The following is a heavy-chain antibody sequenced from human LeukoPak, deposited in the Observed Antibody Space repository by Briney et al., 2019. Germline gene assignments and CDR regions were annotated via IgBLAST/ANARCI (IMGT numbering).Heavy chain of an antibody. D-gene: IGHD5-24*01. V-gene: IGHV4-59*01. Sequence: KSSETLSLTCTVSGGSISSYYWSWIRQPPGKGLEWIGYIYYSGSTNYNPSLKSRVTISVDTSKNQFSLKLSSVTAADTAVYYCARDGDGYTDYYGMDVRGQGTTVTVSS. CDR2: IYYSGST. J-gene: IGHJ6*02. CDR3: ARDGDGYTDYYGMDV. CDR1: GGSISSYY.